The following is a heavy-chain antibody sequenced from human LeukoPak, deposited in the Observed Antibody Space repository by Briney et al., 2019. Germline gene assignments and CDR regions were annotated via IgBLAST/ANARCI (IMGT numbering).Heavy chain of an antibody. CDR1: GFTFSSYA. CDR3: ATYYYDSRDLTQFFDY. V-gene: IGHV3-23*01. J-gene: IGHJ4*02. CDR2: ISGSGGST. D-gene: IGHD3-22*01. Sequence: PGGSLRLSCAASGFTFSSYAMSWVRQAPGKGLEWVSAISGSGGSTYYADSVKGRFTISRDNAKNSLYLQMNSLRAEDTAVYYCATYYYDSRDLTQFFDYWGQGTLVTVSS.